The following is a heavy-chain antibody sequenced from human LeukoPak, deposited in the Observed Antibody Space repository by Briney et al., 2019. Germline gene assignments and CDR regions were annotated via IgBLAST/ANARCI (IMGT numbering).Heavy chain of an antibody. CDR2: INHSGSA. Sequence: PSETLSLTCGLFGRSIIGYHWNWIRQSPGKGLEWIGEINHSGSANYNPSFKSRGNICLDTSKNQFSLELRSVTAADTAVYYCARDPTTVVSVPYYFDDWGQGTLVTVSS. CDR1: GRSIIGYH. V-gene: IGHV4-34*01. J-gene: IGHJ4*02. D-gene: IGHD4-11*01. CDR3: ARDPTTVVSVPYYFDD.